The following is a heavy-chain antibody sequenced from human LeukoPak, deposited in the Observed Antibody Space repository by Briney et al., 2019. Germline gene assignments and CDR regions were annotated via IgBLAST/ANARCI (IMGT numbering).Heavy chain of an antibody. D-gene: IGHD2-15*01. CDR2: LSGSGASR. Sequence: PGGSLRLSCAASGSTFDTYAMSWVRQAPGKGLEWVSGLSGSGASRYYADSVKGRFTISRDNAKNTVYLQMNSLRAEDTAVYYCAKGRCSGGSCYGRGFDFWGQGSLVTVSS. CDR1: GSTFDTYA. CDR3: AKGRCSGGSCYGRGFDF. V-gene: IGHV3-23*01. J-gene: IGHJ4*02.